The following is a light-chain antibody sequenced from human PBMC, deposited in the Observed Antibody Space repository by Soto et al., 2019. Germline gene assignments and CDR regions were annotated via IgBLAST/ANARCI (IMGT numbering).Light chain of an antibody. CDR3: QQRHMWLIT. CDR1: QSVSVSF. Sequence: EIVLTQYPGTLSLSPGERATLSCRASQSVSVSFLAWYQQKPGQAPRLLIYGASSRATGIPDRFSGSGSGTDFTLTISSLEPEDSAVYYCQQRHMWLITFGQGGRLEIK. CDR2: GAS. V-gene: IGKV3D-20*02. J-gene: IGKJ5*01.